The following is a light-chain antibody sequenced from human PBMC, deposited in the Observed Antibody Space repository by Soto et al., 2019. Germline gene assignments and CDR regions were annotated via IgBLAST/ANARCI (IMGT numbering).Light chain of an antibody. J-gene: IGKJ1*01. Sequence: DIQMTQSPSTLSSSLGDRVTITFRASQTIDSWLAWYQQKPGKAPKLLIYKASYLESGVPSRFSGSGSGTEFTLTISSLQPDDSATYYCQQYNSYPRTFGQGTKVDI. CDR3: QQYNSYPRT. CDR2: KAS. CDR1: QTIDSW. V-gene: IGKV1-5*03.